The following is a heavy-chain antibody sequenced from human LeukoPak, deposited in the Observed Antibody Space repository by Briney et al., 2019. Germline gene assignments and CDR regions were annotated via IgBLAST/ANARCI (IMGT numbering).Heavy chain of an antibody. V-gene: IGHV1-18*01. CDR1: GYNYATSG. D-gene: IGHD3-22*01. Sequence: GASVKVSCKTSGYNYATSGISWVRQAPGQGLEWMGWISTDNGDTNYAQRFQGRLTMTTDTSTSTAYMELRSLRSDDTAVYYCARDLADYYDSGGHGGYWGQGTLVTVSS. CDR2: ISTDNGDT. CDR3: ARDLADYYDSGGHGGY. J-gene: IGHJ4*02.